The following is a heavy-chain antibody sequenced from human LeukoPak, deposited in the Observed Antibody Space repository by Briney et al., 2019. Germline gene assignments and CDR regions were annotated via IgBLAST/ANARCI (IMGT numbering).Heavy chain of an antibody. D-gene: IGHD6-19*01. V-gene: IGHV4-4*07. CDR2: TYTSGST. Sequence: PSETLSLTCTVSGGSISSYYWSWIRQPAGKGLEWIGRTYTSGSTNYNPSLKSRVTMSVDTSKNQFSLKLSSVTAADTAVYYCARASARAGQWLVAYFDYWGQGTLVTVSS. CDR1: GGSISSYY. J-gene: IGHJ4*02. CDR3: ARASARAGQWLVAYFDY.